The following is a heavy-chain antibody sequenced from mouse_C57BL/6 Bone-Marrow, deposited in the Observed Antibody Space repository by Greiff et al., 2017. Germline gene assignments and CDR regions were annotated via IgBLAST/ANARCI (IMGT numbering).Heavy chain of an antibody. CDR2: IYPRSGNT. Sequence: VQLVESGAELARPGASVKLSCKASGYTFTSYGISWVKQRTGQGLEWIGEIYPRSGNTYYNEKFKGKATLTADKSSSTAYMELRSLTSEDSAVYFCAREGKITTVVSDYWGQGTTLTVSS. J-gene: IGHJ2*01. V-gene: IGHV1-81*01. D-gene: IGHD1-1*01. CDR3: AREGKITTVVSDY. CDR1: GYTFTSYG.